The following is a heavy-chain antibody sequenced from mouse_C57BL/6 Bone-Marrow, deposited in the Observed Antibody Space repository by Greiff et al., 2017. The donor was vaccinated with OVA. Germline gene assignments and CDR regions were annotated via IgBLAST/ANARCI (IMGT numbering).Heavy chain of an antibody. CDR1: GFTFSSYG. CDR3: ARPYDYDEAWFAY. CDR2: ISSGGSST. V-gene: IGHV5-6*02. Sequence: EVKLVESGGDLVKPGGSLKLSCAASGFTFSSYGMSWVRQTPDKRLAWVATISSGGSSTYYPDSVKGRFPISRDNAKNTLYLQRSSLKSEDTARYYCARPYDYDEAWFAYWGQGTLVTVSA. D-gene: IGHD2-4*01. J-gene: IGHJ3*01.